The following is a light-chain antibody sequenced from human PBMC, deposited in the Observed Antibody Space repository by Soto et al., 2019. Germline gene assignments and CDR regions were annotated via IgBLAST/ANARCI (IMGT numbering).Light chain of an antibody. CDR1: QSISVW. J-gene: IGKJ4*01. CDR3: RQYNNYTPT. V-gene: IGKV1-5*01. Sequence: DIQMTQSPATLSASVGDRVIITCRASQSISVWLAWYQQRPGKAPKLLIYDASSLPSGVPSRFSGSGFGREFTLTISSLQPDDFATPYCRQYNNYTPTVCGGTQV. CDR2: DAS.